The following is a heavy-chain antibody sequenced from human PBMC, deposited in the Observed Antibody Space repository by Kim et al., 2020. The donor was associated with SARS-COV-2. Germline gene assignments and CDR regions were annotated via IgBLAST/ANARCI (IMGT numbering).Heavy chain of an antibody. V-gene: IGHV5-51*01. CDR3: ARSEGCSSTSCYAGASFGNWFDT. D-gene: IGHD2-2*01. Sequence: GESLKISCKGSGYSFTSYWIGWVRQMPGKGLEWMGIIYPGDSDTRYSPSFQGQVTIPADKSISTAYLQWSSLKASDTAMYYCARSEGCSSTSCYAGASFGNWFDTWGQGTLVTVSS. CDR2: IYPGDSDT. J-gene: IGHJ5*02. CDR1: GYSFTSYW.